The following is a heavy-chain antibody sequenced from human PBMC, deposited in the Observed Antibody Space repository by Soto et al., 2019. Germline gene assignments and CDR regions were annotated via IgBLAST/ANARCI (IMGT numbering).Heavy chain of an antibody. CDR3: ARAVGATSPDY. V-gene: IGHV3-11*05. D-gene: IGHD1-26*01. J-gene: IGHJ4*02. CDR1: GFTFSDYY. Sequence: QVQLVESGGGLVKPGGSLRLSCAASGFTFSDYYMSWIRQAPGKGLEWVSYISSSSSYTNYADSVKGRFTISRDNAKNSLSLQMNSLRAEDTAVYYCARAVGATSPDYWGQGTLVTVFS. CDR2: ISSSSSYT.